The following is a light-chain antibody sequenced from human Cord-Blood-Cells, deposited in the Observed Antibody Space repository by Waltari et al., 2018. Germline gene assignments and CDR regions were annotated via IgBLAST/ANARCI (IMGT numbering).Light chain of an antibody. Sequence: DIQMTQSPSSLSASVGDRVTITCRASQSISSYLNWYQQKPGKAPKLLIYAASSLQSGVPSSFSGSGSGTDFTLTINSLQPEDFATYYCQQSYSTLWTFGPGTKVEIE. CDR2: AAS. CDR1: QSISSY. CDR3: QQSYSTLWT. V-gene: IGKV1-39*01. J-gene: IGKJ1*01.